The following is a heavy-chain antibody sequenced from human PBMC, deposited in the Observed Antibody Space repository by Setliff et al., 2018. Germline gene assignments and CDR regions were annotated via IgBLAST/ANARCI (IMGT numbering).Heavy chain of an antibody. CDR3: ARRSATAGQGGFDI. V-gene: IGHV3-23*01. CDR1: GFTFSSFA. J-gene: IGHJ3*02. CDR2: VNDNGRTT. Sequence: LRLSCAASGFTFSSFAMSWVRQAPGKGLEWVSTVNDNGRTTYYPNSVKGQFTISRDNSKNTLYLQMNNLRAEDTALYYCARRSATAGQGGFDIWGQGTMVTVSS. D-gene: IGHD6-19*01.